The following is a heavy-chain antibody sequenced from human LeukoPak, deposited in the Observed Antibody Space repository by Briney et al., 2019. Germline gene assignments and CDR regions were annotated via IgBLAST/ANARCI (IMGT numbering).Heavy chain of an antibody. CDR3: ARDRVVLRGLYDY. V-gene: IGHV4-30-4*01. D-gene: IGHD2-15*01. J-gene: IGHJ4*02. CDR1: GGSISSGDYY. Sequence: SETLSLTCTVSGGSISSGDYYWSWIRQPPGTGLEWIGYIYYSGSTNYNPSLKSRVTISVDTSKNQFSLKLSSVTAADTAVYYCARDRVVLRGLYDYWGQGTLVTVSS. CDR2: IYYSGST.